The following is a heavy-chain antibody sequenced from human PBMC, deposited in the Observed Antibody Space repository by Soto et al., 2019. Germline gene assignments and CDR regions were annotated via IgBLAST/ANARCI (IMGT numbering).Heavy chain of an antibody. CDR3: ARDASAGTRLTVDY. Sequence: QVHLVQSGAEVKKPGASVKVSCTTSGYTFTSYGISWVRQAPGQGLEWMGWISSNNANANYAQNFQGRLTMTTDTCTSTAYMELRSLTSDDTAIYYCARDASAGTRLTVDYWGQGTPVTVSS. CDR2: ISSNNANA. CDR1: GYTFTSYG. V-gene: IGHV1-18*01. D-gene: IGHD6-13*01. J-gene: IGHJ4*02.